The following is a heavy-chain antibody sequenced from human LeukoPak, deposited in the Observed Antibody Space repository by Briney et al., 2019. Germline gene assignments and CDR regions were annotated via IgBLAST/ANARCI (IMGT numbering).Heavy chain of an antibody. V-gene: IGHV4-30-4*08. CDR1: GGSISSGDYY. CDR3: ASWRKRLASFDP. D-gene: IGHD1-1*01. CDR2: IYYSGSS. J-gene: IGHJ5*02. Sequence: PSGTLSLTCTVSGGSISSGDYYWSWIRQPPGKSLEWIGYIYYSGSSYYNPSLKSRVTISVDTSKNQFSLKLSSLTAADTAVYYCASWRKRLASFDPWGQGTLVTVSS.